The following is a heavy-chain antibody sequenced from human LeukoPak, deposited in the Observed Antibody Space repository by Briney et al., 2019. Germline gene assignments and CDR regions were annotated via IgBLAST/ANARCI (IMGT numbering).Heavy chain of an antibody. CDR3: ATEIRIAAAARRDY. D-gene: IGHD6-13*01. CDR1: GGSISSGHYY. J-gene: IGHJ4*02. Sequence: ASETLSLTCTVSGGSISSGHYYWSWIRQHPGKGLEWIGYIYYSGNTYYTPSLKSRVTISIDTSKNQFSLKLSSVTAADTAVYFCATEIRIAAAARRDYWGQGTLVTVSS. V-gene: IGHV4-31*03. CDR2: IYYSGNT.